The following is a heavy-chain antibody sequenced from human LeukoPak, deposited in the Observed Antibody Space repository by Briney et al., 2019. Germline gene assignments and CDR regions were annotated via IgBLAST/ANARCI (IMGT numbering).Heavy chain of an antibody. D-gene: IGHD3-22*01. CDR3: ARLFDYYDSSGYYYDY. Sequence: GESLKISGKCSGYSFTSYWIGWVRQMAGKGLEWWGIIYPGDSDTRYSPSFQGQVTISADKSISTAYLQWSSLKASDTAMYYCARLFDYYDSSGYYYDYWGQGTLVTVSS. CDR2: IYPGDSDT. J-gene: IGHJ4*02. CDR1: GYSFTSYW. V-gene: IGHV5-51*01.